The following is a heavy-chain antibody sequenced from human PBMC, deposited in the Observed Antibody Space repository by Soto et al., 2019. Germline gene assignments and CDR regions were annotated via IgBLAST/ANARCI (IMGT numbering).Heavy chain of an antibody. V-gene: IGHV1-18*01. D-gene: IGHD1-7*01. CDR2: ISAYNGNT. CDR3: SLVWNYHGVWFDP. J-gene: IGHJ5*02. Sequence: QVQLVQSGAEVKKPGASVKVSCKASGYTFTSYGISWVRQAPGQGLEWMGWISAYNGNTNYAQKLQVRVTMTTDTSTSAAYMGLRSLRSDDTAVYYCSLVWNYHGVWFDPWGQGTLVTVSS. CDR1: GYTFTSYG.